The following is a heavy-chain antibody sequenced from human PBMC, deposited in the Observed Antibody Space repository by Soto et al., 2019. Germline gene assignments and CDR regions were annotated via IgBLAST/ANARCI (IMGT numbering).Heavy chain of an antibody. CDR2: ISYDGSNK. CDR3: AKDRHAYRNYFEH. D-gene: IGHD2-2*01. V-gene: IGHV3-30*18. CDR1: GFTFSSYG. Sequence: QVRLVESGGGVVQPGRSLRLSCAASGFTFSSYGMHWVRQAPGKGLEWVTVISYDGSNKYYVDSVKGRFTISRDNSENTLYLEMNSLRAEDTDVYYCAKDRHAYRNYFEHWGQGTLVTVSS. J-gene: IGHJ4*02.